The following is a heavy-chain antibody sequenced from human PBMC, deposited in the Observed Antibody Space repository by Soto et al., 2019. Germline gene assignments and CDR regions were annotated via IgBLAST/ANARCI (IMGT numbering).Heavy chain of an antibody. Sequence: VQLLESGGGLVQPGGSLRLSCAASGFTFSNYAMSWVRQAPGKGLEWVSGMSNSGGRTYYADSVKGRFIISRDNTKYTLYLQMNSLRPEDTAVYYCAKAYFDILTGYFGDYWGQGTLVSVSS. D-gene: IGHD3-9*01. V-gene: IGHV3-23*01. CDR1: GFTFSNYA. CDR3: AKAYFDILTGYFGDY. J-gene: IGHJ4*02. CDR2: MSNSGGRT.